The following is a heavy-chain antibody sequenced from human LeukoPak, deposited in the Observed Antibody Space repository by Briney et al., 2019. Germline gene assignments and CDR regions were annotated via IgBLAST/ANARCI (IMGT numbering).Heavy chain of an antibody. Sequence: GESLKTSCKGSGYRFTSYWIGWARPMPGKGLEWMGIIYPGDSDTRYRPSFQGQVTISAEKSINTTYLQWSSLEASDTAMYYCARLLGSTSCPDYWGQGTLVTVSS. CDR1: GYRFTSYW. J-gene: IGHJ4*02. CDR2: IYPGDSDT. D-gene: IGHD2-2*01. CDR3: ARLLGSTSCPDY. V-gene: IGHV5-51*01.